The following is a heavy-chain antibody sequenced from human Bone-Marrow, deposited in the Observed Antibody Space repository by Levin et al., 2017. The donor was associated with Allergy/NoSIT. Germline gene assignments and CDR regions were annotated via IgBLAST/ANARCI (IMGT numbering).Heavy chain of an antibody. V-gene: IGHV3-23*01. Sequence: GASVKVSCAASGFTFSSYAMSWVRQAPGKGLEWVSSISGSGGRTYYADSVKGRFAFSRDNSKNTLFLQMNSLRAEDTAVYYCAKDIYPYYDSSQAAFDIWGQGTMVTVSS. CDR2: ISGSGGRT. J-gene: IGHJ3*02. CDR3: AKDIYPYYDSSQAAFDI. D-gene: IGHD3-22*01. CDR1: GFTFSSYA.